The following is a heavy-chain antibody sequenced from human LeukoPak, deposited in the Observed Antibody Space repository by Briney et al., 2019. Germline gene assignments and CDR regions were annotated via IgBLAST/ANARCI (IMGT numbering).Heavy chain of an antibody. D-gene: IGHD1-26*01. CDR3: ARENTGSYREFDY. V-gene: IGHV4-4*07. CDR1: GGSFSSYY. CDR2: IYSGGST. J-gene: IGHJ4*02. Sequence: PSETLSLTCTVSGGSFSSYYWSWIRQPAGKGLEWIGRIYSGGSTNYNPSRKSRVTMSVDSSNNQFSLKLSSVTAADTAVFYCARENTGSYREFDYWGQGTLVTVSS.